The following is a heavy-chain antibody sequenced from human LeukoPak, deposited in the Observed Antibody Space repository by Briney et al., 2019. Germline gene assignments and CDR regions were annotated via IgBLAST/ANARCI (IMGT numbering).Heavy chain of an antibody. J-gene: IGHJ5*02. V-gene: IGHV3-23*01. CDR2: ISGSGDKT. CDR1: GFTFSIYA. CDR3: ARRVISEISIDKGNWLDP. D-gene: IGHD3-3*01. Sequence: GGSLRLSCAASGFTFSIYAMTWVRQAPGKGLEWVSGISGSGDKTYYADSVKGRFTISRDNSKNTLYLQMNSLRAEDTAVYYCARRVISEISIDKGNWLDPWGQGTLVTVSS.